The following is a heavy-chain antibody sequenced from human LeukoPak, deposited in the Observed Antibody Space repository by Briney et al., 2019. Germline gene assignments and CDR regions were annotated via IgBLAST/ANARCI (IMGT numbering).Heavy chain of an antibody. CDR3: ARSYCSGGSCYPYYFDY. D-gene: IGHD2-15*01. CDR1: GSSISSGGYY. CDR2: IYYSGST. J-gene: IGHJ4*02. Sequence: SETLSLTCTVSGSSISSGGYYWSWIRQHPGKGLEWIGYIYYSGSTYYNPSLKSRVTISVDTSKNQFSLKLSSVTAADTAVYYCARSYCSGGSCYPYYFDYWGQGTLVTVSS. V-gene: IGHV4-31*03.